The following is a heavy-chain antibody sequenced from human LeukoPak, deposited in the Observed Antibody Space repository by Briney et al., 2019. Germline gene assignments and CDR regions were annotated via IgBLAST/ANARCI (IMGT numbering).Heavy chain of an antibody. CDR3: ARDSKSVATVNSRRSYYYYGMDV. V-gene: IGHV1-3*01. D-gene: IGHD4-17*01. CDR2: INAGNGNT. Sequence: ASVKVSCKASGYTFTSYAMHWVRQAPGQRLEWMGWINAGNGNTKYSQKLQGRVTITRDTSASTAYMELSSLRSEDTAVYYCARDSKSVATVNSRRSYYYYGMDVWGQGTTVTVSS. J-gene: IGHJ6*02. CDR1: GYTFTSYA.